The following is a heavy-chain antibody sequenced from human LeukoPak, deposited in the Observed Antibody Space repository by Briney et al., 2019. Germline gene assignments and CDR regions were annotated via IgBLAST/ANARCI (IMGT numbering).Heavy chain of an antibody. V-gene: IGHV4-39*01. CDR1: GGSTSSSSYY. CDR2: TYYSGST. Sequence: SQRLSLTCTLSGGSTSSSSYYWGGIRDPPGKGREWIGSTYYSGSTYYSPSLKSRITISVATSKNHSSMNLSSATAADTAVYYCARHHLRGSGTYYRDYYYYMDVWGKGTTVTVSS. J-gene: IGHJ6*03. D-gene: IGHD3-10*01. CDR3: ARHHLRGSGTYYRDYYYYMDV.